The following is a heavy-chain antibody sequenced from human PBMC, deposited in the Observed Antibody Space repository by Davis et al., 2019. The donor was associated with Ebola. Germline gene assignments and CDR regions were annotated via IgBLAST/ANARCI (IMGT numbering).Heavy chain of an antibody. CDR1: GGTFSSYT. V-gene: IGHV1-69*02. CDR3: AKPNYDSSGYYYDYYGMDV. D-gene: IGHD3-22*01. J-gene: IGHJ6*04. CDR2: IIPILGIA. Sequence: SVKVSCKASGGTFSSYTISWVRQAPGQGLEWMGRIIPILGIANYAQKFQGRVTMTRDTSTSTVYMELSSLRSEDTAVYYCAKPNYDSSGYYYDYYGMDVWGKGTTVTVSS.